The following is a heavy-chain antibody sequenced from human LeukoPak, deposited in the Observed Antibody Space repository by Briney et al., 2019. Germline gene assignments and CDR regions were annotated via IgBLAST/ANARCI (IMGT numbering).Heavy chain of an antibody. CDR1: RFTFSSYS. CDR3: ARDRGYCSGGSCYTYYFDY. D-gene: IGHD2-15*01. CDR2: ISLSSGTI. J-gene: IGHJ4*02. Sequence: GRSLRLSCAASRFTFSSYSMNWVRQAPGKGLEWISYISLSSGTIYYADSVKGRLTISRDNAKNSLYLQMNSLRDEDTAVYYCARDRGYCSGGSCYTYYFDYWGQGTLVTVSS. V-gene: IGHV3-48*02.